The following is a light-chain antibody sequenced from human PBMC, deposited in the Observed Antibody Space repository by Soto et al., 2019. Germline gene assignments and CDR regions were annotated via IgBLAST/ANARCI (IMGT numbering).Light chain of an antibody. V-gene: IGKV3-15*01. J-gene: IGKJ2*01. CDR3: QHDNGLPHT. CDR2: GAS. CDR1: QSVSSN. Sequence: RVITQSPAPMSLSPGERATLSCRAIQSVSSNLAWYQQKPGQAPRLLIYGASTRATGVPARFSGSGSGTEFTLTISSLQSEDVSVYFCQHDNGLPHTLCQGTKVDIK.